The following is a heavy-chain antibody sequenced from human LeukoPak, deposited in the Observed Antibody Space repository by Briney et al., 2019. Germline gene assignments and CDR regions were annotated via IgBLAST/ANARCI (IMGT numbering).Heavy chain of an antibody. J-gene: IGHJ3*02. Sequence: SETLSLTCTVSGGSISSYYWSWIRQPPGKGLEWIGYIYYSGSTNYNPSLESRVTISVDTSKNQFSLKLSSVTAADTAVYYCARASQLWLGPGSFDIWGQGTMVTVSS. CDR1: GGSISSYY. CDR3: ARASQLWLGPGSFDI. CDR2: IYYSGST. D-gene: IGHD5-18*01. V-gene: IGHV4-59*08.